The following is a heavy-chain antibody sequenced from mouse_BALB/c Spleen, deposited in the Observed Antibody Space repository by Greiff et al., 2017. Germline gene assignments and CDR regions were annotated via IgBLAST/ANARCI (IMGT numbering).Heavy chain of an antibody. J-gene: IGHJ4*01. CDR1: GYTFTSYW. CDR2: IDPSDSYT. CDR3: TRGRSRLRDAMDY. D-gene: IGHD3-2*02. V-gene: IGHV1S127*01. Sequence: QVQLQQPGAELVKPGASVKMSCKASGYTFTSYWMHWVKQRPGQGLEWIGTIDPSDSYTSYNQKFKGKATLTVDTSSSTAYMQLSSLTSEDSAVYYCTRGRSRLRDAMDYWGQGTSVTVSS.